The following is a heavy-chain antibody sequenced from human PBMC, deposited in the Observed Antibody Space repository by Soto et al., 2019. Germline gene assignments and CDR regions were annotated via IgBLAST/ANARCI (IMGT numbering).Heavy chain of an antibody. CDR1: GGSISSYY. V-gene: IGHV4-59*08. D-gene: IGHD6-13*01. Sequence: SETLSLTCTVSGGSISSYYWSWIRQPPGKGLEWIGYIYYSGSTNYNPSLKSRVTISVDTSKNQFSLKLSSVTAADTAVYYCARQSGYSSSWYNYYGMDVWGQGTTVTVSS. CDR2: IYYSGST. CDR3: ARQSGYSSSWYNYYGMDV. J-gene: IGHJ6*02.